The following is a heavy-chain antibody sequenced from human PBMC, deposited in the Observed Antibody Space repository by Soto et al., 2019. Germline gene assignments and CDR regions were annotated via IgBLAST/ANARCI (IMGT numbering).Heavy chain of an antibody. CDR2: ISDGGTT. CDR3: ARHGWLVQGVGSYWFDP. V-gene: IGHV4-59*01. CDR1: GGSMSGFW. J-gene: IGHJ5*02. D-gene: IGHD6-19*01. Sequence: SETLSLTCTVSGGSMSGFWGTWIWQPPGKGLEWIAAISDGGTTAYNPALKSRVTISVDTSKKQFSLKLSSVTAADTAVYYCARHGWLVQGVGSYWFDPWGQGTLDTVSS.